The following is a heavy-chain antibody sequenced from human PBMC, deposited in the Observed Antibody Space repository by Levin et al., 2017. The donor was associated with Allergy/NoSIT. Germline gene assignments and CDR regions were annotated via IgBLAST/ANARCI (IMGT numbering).Heavy chain of an antibody. CDR3: VKDRAFCNLARCANRLEYHFDE. V-gene: IGHV3-64D*06. CDR2: ISSVGGTT. Sequence: GGSLRLSCSASAMTFSAYAMYWVRQSPSMGLEHVAGISSVGGTTYYADSVKGRFTISRENSKNTMYLQMRSLRPEDTAVYYCVKDRAFCNLARCANRLEYHFDEWGQGTVVAVSS. CDR1: AMTFSAYA. D-gene: IGHD2/OR15-2a*01. J-gene: IGHJ4*02.